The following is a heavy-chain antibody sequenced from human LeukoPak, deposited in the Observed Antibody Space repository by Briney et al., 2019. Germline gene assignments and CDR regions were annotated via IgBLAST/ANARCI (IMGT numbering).Heavy chain of an antibody. J-gene: IGHJ4*02. D-gene: IGHD6-13*01. CDR1: GGTFSTYA. CDR2: ISAYNGNA. V-gene: IGHV1-18*01. CDR3: ARASIAVADLDY. Sequence: ASVKVSCKASGGTFSTYAISWVRQAPGQGLEWMGWISAYNGNANYAQKFQGRVTMTTDTSTSTAYMELRSLRSDDTAVYYCARASIAVADLDYWGQGTLVTVSS.